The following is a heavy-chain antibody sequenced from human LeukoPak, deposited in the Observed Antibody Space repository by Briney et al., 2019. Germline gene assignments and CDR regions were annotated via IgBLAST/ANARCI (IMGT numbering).Heavy chain of an antibody. CDR2: INHSGST. V-gene: IGHV4-34*01. CDR3: ARSRRRATYCGGDCYVEDI. D-gene: IGHD2-21*01. Sequence: SETLSLTCAVYGGSFSGYYWSWIRQPPGKGLEWIGEINHSGSTNYNPSLKSRVTISVDTSKNQFSLKLSSVTAADTAVYYCARSRRRATYCGGDCYVEDIWGRGTMVTVSS. CDR1: GGSFSGYY. J-gene: IGHJ3*02.